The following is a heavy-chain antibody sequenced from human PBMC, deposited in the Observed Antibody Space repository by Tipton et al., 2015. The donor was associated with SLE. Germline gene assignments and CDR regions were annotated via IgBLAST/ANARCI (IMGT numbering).Heavy chain of an antibody. CDR1: GYSFSTYW. CDR2: IYVGDSET. D-gene: IGHD5-24*01. Sequence: QLVQSGAEVKKPGEFLKISCKGSGYSFSTYWIAWVRQMPGKGLEWMGIIYVGDSETRYSPSFQGQVTISADKSIRTAYLQWSSLKASDTAMYYCANKGLATIGGAFDIWGHGTMVTVSS. J-gene: IGHJ3*02. V-gene: IGHV5-51*03. CDR3: ANKGLATIGGAFDI.